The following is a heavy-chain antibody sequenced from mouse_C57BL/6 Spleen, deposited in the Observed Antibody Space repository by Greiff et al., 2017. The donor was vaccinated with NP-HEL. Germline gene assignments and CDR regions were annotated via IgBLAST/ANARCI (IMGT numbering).Heavy chain of an antibody. CDR1: GYTFTSYW. V-gene: IGHV1-7*01. CDR3: ARHYCGSIYGAY. J-gene: IGHJ2*01. D-gene: IGHD1-1*01. Sequence: VKLQESGAELAKPGASVKLSCKASGYTFTSYWMHWVKQRPGQGLEWIGYINPSSGYPKYNQKFKDKATLTADKSSSPAYMQLSSLKYEDSAVNNCARHYCGSIYGAYWGQVTTLTVSS. CDR2: INPSSGYP.